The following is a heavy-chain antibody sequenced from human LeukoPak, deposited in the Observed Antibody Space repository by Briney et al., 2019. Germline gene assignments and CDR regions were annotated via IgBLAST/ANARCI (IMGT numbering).Heavy chain of an antibody. CDR3: ASLAAG. Sequence: PGGSLRLSCAVSGFTFSVHYMEWFRQAPGKGLEWVCRIRNKGKSYSTEYAASVKGRFTISRDDSKNTLWLQMNSLKSEDTAVYYCASLAAGWGQGTLVTVSS. J-gene: IGHJ4*02. CDR1: GFTFSVHY. CDR2: IRNKGKSYST. V-gene: IGHV3-72*01.